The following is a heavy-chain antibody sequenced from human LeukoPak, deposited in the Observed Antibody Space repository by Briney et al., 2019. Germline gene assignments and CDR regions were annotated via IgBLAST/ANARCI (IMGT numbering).Heavy chain of an antibody. Sequence: SETLSLTCAVYAGSFSGYYWSWIRQPPGKGLEWIGEINHSGSTNYNPSLKSRVTISVDTSKNQFSLKLSSVTAADTAVYYCARAYYGGNSYYYYYYMDVWGKGTTVTVSS. CDR1: AGSFSGYY. CDR2: INHSGST. J-gene: IGHJ6*03. V-gene: IGHV4-34*01. CDR3: ARAYYGGNSYYYYYYMDV. D-gene: IGHD4-23*01.